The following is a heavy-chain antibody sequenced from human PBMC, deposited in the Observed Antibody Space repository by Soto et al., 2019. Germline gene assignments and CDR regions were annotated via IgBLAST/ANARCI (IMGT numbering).Heavy chain of an antibody. CDR3: AKDGGWSLAVAGLFDY. CDR2: ISDSGGST. V-gene: IGHV3-23*01. Sequence: GGSLRLSCAVSGFTFSSYGMSWVRQAPGRGLEWVSGISDSGGSTYYADSVKGRFTISRDNAKNTLYLQMKSLRVEDTALYYCAKDGGWSLAVAGLFDYWGPGTQVTVSS. D-gene: IGHD6-19*01. J-gene: IGHJ4*02. CDR1: GFTFSSYG.